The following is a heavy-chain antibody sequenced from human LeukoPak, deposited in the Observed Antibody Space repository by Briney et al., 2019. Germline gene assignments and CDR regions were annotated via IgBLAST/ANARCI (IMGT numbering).Heavy chain of an antibody. CDR3: ARESDLGGAFDI. Sequence: GRSLRLSCAASGFTFSSYAMYWVRQAPGKGLEWVAVIWYDGSNKNYADSVKGRFTISRDNSKNTLYLQMNSLRAEDTAVYYCARESDLGGAFDIWGQGTMVTVSS. CDR1: GFTFSSYA. J-gene: IGHJ3*02. CDR2: IWYDGSNK. V-gene: IGHV3-33*08. D-gene: IGHD3-16*01.